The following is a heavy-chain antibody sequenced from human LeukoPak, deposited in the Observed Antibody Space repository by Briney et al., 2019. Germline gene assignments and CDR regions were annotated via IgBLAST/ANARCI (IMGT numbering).Heavy chain of an antibody. J-gene: IGHJ3*02. Sequence: PGGSLRLSCAASGFTFSSYAMHWVRQAPGKGLEWVAVISYDGSNKYYADSVKSRFTISRDNSKNTLYLQMNSLRAEDTAVYYCARDNAPMVRGVIGGAFDIWGQGTMVTVSS. D-gene: IGHD3-10*01. CDR1: GFTFSSYA. CDR2: ISYDGSNK. V-gene: IGHV3-30-3*01. CDR3: ARDNAPMVRGVIGGAFDI.